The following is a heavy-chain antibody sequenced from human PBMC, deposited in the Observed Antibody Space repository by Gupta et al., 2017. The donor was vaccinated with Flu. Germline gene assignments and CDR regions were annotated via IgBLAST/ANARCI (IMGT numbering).Heavy chain of an antibody. D-gene: IGHD2-8*02. CDR1: GFTFSTYA. CDR3: AKDRWGYCSGSTCYFDAFDI. J-gene: IGHJ3*02. CDR2: ISAVGGST. Sequence: EVQLLESGGGLVQPGGSLRLSCAGSGFTFSTYAMSWFRQAPGKGLEWVSVISAVGGSTYYADSVKGRFTISRDNSKNTLTLQMSSLRVEDTAVYYCAKDRWGYCSGSTCYFDAFDIWGQGTMVTVSS. V-gene: IGHV3-23*01.